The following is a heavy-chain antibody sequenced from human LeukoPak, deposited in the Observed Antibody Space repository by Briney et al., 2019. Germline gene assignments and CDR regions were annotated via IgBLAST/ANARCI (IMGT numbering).Heavy chain of an antibody. J-gene: IGHJ4*02. Sequence: GSLRLSCVASGFTFNSYWMSWVHQTPGKGLECVARINQEGSRKEYSDSVEGRFTISRDNAKNSLYLQLSSLRTEDTAVYYCVRQTVSGATYFDFWGQGTLVTVSA. CDR1: GFTFNSYW. CDR3: VRQTVSGATYFDF. D-gene: IGHD1-26*01. CDR2: INQEGSRK. V-gene: IGHV3-7*03.